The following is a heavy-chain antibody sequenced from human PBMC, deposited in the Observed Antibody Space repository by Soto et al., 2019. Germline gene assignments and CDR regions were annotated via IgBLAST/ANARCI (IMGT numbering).Heavy chain of an antibody. D-gene: IGHD6-13*01. J-gene: IGHJ6*02. CDR2: INAGNGNT. Sequence: ASVKVSCKASGYTFTSYAMHWVRQAPGQRLEWMGWINAGNGNTKYSQKFQGRVTITRDTSASTAYMELSSLRSEDTAVYYCARLGSSPYRGYYYGMDVWGQGTTVTVS. V-gene: IGHV1-3*01. CDR3: ARLGSSPYRGYYYGMDV. CDR1: GYTFTSYA.